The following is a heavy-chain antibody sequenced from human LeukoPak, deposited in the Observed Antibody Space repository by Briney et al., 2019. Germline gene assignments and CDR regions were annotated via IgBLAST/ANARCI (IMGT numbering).Heavy chain of an antibody. CDR1: GGSISSYY. D-gene: IGHD3-22*01. V-gene: IGHV4-59*08. Sequence: PSETLSLTCTVSGGSISSYYWSWIRQPPGKGLEWIGYIYYSGSTNYNPSLKSRVTISVDTSKNQFSLKLSSVTAADTAVYYCARLTMIMAPFDPWGQGTLVTVSS. CDR2: IYYSGST. J-gene: IGHJ5*02. CDR3: ARLTMIMAPFDP.